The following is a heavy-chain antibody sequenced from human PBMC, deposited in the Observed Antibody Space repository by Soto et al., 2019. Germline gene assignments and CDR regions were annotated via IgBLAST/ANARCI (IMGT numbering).Heavy chain of an antibody. Sequence: QVQLRESGPGLVKPSETLSLTCTVSGGSISSYSWNWIRQPPGKGLEWIGYIYYSGSTNYSPSLKTRVTLSVDTSKRQFSLQLNSVTAADTAVYYCARGYSGSPNLDFWGQGTLVTVSS. V-gene: IGHV4-59*01. CDR3: ARGYSGSPNLDF. CDR2: IYYSGST. D-gene: IGHD1-26*01. CDR1: GGSISSYS. J-gene: IGHJ4*02.